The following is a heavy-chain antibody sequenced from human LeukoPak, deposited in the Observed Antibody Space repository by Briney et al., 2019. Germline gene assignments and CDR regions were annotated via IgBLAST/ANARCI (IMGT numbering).Heavy chain of an antibody. J-gene: IGHJ3*02. Sequence: GASVKVSCKASGYTFTGYYMHWVRQAPGQGLEWMGGIIPIFGTANYAQKFQGRVTITADKSTSTAYMELSSLRSEDTAVYYCARRVRSGSYSNAFDIWGQGTMVTVSS. D-gene: IGHD1-26*01. V-gene: IGHV1-69*06. CDR3: ARRVRSGSYSNAFDI. CDR2: IIPIFGTA. CDR1: GYTFTGYY.